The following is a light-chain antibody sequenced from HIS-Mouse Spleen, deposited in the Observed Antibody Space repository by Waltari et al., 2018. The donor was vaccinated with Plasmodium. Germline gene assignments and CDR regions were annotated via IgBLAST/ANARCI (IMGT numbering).Light chain of an antibody. CDR1: RSDVGGYNY. Sequence: QSALTQPPSASGSPGQSVTISCPGTRSDVGGYNYVPWYQQHPGKAPKLMIYEVSKRPSGVPDRFSGSKSGNTASLTVSGLQAEDEADYYCSSYAGSNNLVFGGGTKLTVL. CDR3: SSYAGSNNLV. J-gene: IGLJ2*01. CDR2: EVS. V-gene: IGLV2-8*01.